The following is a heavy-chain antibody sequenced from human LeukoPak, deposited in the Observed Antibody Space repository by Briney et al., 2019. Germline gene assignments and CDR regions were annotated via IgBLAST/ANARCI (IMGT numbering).Heavy chain of an antibody. CDR2: INHSGST. Sequence: SETLSLTCAVYGGSFSGYYWSWIRQPPGKGLEWIGEINHSGSTNYNPSLKSRVTISVDTSKNQFSLKLSSVTAADTAVYYCARGRGYSYGGRYWYFDLWGRGTLVTVSS. CDR3: ARGRGYSYGGRYWYFDL. J-gene: IGHJ2*01. V-gene: IGHV4-34*01. CDR1: GGSFSGYY. D-gene: IGHD5-18*01.